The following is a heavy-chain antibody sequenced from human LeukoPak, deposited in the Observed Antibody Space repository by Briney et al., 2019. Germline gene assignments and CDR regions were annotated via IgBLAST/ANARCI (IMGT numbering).Heavy chain of an antibody. J-gene: IGHJ4*02. D-gene: IGHD3-22*01. CDR3: ARNYDRMDY. Sequence: PSETLSLTCTVSGGSISDYYWSWIRQPPGRGLEWLGYIYYSGTTHYNPSLKSRVTMSVDTSKNQFSLKVSSVTAADTAVYFCARNYDRMDYWGQGTLVTVSS. CDR2: IYYSGTT. V-gene: IGHV4-59*01. CDR1: GGSISDYY.